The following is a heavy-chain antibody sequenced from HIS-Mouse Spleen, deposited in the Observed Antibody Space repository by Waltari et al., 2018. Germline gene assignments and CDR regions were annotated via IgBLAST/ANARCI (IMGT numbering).Heavy chain of an antibody. D-gene: IGHD6-13*01. CDR3: AREIPYSSSWYDWYFDL. Sequence: LQLQESGPGLVKPSETLSLTCTVPGGSVSSSSYSWAWLRQPPGKGLEWIGSIYYSGSTYYNPSLKSRVTISVDTSKNQFSLKLSSVTAADTAVYYCAREIPYSSSWYDWYFDLWGRGTLVTVSS. V-gene: IGHV4-39*07. CDR1: GGSVSSSSYS. J-gene: IGHJ2*01. CDR2: IYYSGST.